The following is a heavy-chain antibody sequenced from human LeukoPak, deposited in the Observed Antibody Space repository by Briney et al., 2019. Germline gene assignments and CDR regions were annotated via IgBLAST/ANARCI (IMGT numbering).Heavy chain of an antibody. CDR2: MNPNSGNT. D-gene: IGHD6-13*01. CDR1: GYTFTSYD. CDR3: AKVRYSSSWSAYYYGMDV. V-gene: IGHV1-8*01. J-gene: IGHJ6*02. Sequence: ASVKVSCKASGYTFTSYDINWVRQATGQGLEWMGWMNPNSGNTGYAQKFQGRVTMTRNTSISTAYMELSSLRSEDTAVYYCAKVRYSSSWSAYYYGMDVWGQGTTVTVSS.